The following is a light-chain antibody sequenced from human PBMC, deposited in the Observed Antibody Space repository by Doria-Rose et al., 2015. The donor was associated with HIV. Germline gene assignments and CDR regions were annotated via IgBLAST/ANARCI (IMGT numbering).Light chain of an antibody. CDR3: HQYGTSWT. Sequence: EIVLTQSPGTLSLSPGERATLSCRASQSFSSTYLAWYQQKPGQAPSLLIYDGSTSATGIPDRFSASESGTDFTLTIHRLEPEDFALYYCHQYGTSWTFGQGTKVEI. CDR1: QSFSSTY. J-gene: IGKJ1*01. CDR2: DGS. V-gene: IGKV3-20*01.